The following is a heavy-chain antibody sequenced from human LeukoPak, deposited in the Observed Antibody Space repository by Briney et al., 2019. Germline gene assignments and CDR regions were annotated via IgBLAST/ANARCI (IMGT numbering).Heavy chain of an antibody. CDR2: INTDGSST. Sequence: GGSLRLSCAASGFTFSTYWMHWVRQAPGKGLVWVSRINTDGSSTDYADSVKGRFTISRDNAKNTLYLQMNSLRAEDTAVYYCASRACSSTSCHYYWGQGTLVTVSS. CDR1: GFTFSTYW. V-gene: IGHV3-74*01. J-gene: IGHJ4*02. D-gene: IGHD2-2*01. CDR3: ASRACSSTSCHYY.